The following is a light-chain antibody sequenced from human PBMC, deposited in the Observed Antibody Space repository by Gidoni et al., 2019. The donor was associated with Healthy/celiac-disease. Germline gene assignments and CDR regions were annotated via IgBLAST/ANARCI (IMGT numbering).Light chain of an antibody. V-gene: IGKV3-20*01. CDR3: QQYGSSPYT. J-gene: IGKJ2*01. CDR1: QSVSSSY. Sequence: IVLAQSPGTLSLAPGERPTISCRASQSVSSSYLAWYQQKPGQAPRLLIYGASSRATGIPDRFSGSGSGTDFSLTISRLEPEDFAVYYCQQYGSSPYTFGQGTKLEIK. CDR2: GAS.